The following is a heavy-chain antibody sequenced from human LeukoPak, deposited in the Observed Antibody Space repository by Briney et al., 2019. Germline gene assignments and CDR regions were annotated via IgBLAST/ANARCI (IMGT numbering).Heavy chain of an antibody. J-gene: IGHJ5*02. Sequence: GGSLRLSCTASAFTFGDYAMSWVRQAPGKGLEWVGFIRSKAYGGTTEYAASVKGRFTISRDDSKSIAYLQMNSLKTEDTAVYYCTSGIVVVVAARRVWFDPWGQGTLVTVSS. D-gene: IGHD2-15*01. CDR1: AFTFGDYA. CDR2: IRSKAYGGTT. V-gene: IGHV3-49*04. CDR3: TSGIVVVVAARRVWFDP.